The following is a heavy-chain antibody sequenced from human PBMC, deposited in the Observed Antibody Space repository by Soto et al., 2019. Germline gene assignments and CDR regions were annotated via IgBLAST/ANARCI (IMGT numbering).Heavy chain of an antibody. CDR3: ARDEGVPMVRGYDN. V-gene: IGHV3-74*03. D-gene: IGHD3-10*01. CDR1: GFTFSSYW. J-gene: IGHJ4*02. Sequence: EAQLVQSGGGLVQPGGSMRLSCTASGFTFSSYWMHWVRQAPGKGLVWVSSIKTDGSLTPYADSVKGRFTISRDNAMNTAYLQMNSLRAEDTAVYYCARDEGVPMVRGYDNWGQGTLVAVSS. CDR2: IKTDGSLT.